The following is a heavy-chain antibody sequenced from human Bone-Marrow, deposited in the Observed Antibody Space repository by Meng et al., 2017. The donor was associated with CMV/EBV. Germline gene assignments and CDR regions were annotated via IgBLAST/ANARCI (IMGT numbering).Heavy chain of an antibody. V-gene: IGHV3-74*01. CDR2: INSDGSST. Sequence: RGSLRLSCAASGFTFSSYWMHWVRQAPGKGLVWVSRINSDGSSTIHGDSVKGRFTISRNNAKNTPYQQMNSMRAEDTAVSYDARATIYYDSSGYYYLDSFDIWGQGTMVTVSS. CDR3: ARATIYYDSSGYYYLDSFDI. D-gene: IGHD3-22*01. J-gene: IGHJ3*02. CDR1: GFTFSSYW.